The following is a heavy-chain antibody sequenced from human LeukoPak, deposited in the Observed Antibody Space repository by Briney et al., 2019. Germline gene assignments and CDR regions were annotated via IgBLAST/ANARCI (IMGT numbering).Heavy chain of an antibody. CDR1: GYTFTGYY. J-gene: IGHJ4*02. CDR3: ARVRNDYKPRDPFDY. V-gene: IGHV1-2*02. CDR2: INPNSGGT. Sequence: ASVKVSCKASGYTFTGYYMHWVRQAPGQGLEWMGWINPNSGGTNYAQKFQGRVTMTRDTSISTAYMELSRLRSDDTAVYYCARVRNDYKPRDPFDYWGQGTLVTVSS. D-gene: IGHD4-11*01.